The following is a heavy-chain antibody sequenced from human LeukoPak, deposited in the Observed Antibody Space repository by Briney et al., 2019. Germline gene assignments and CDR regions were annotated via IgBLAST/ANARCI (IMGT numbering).Heavy chain of an antibody. CDR2: INPNSGGT. Sequence: GASVKVSCKASGYTCTGYYMHWVRQAPGQGLEWMGWINPNSGGTNYAQKFQGWVTMTRDTSISTAYMELSRLRSDDTAVYYCARDPGSYNWNYGVMDVWGQGTTVTVSS. CDR3: ARDPGSYNWNYGVMDV. D-gene: IGHD1-7*01. CDR1: GYTCTGYY. V-gene: IGHV1-2*04. J-gene: IGHJ6*02.